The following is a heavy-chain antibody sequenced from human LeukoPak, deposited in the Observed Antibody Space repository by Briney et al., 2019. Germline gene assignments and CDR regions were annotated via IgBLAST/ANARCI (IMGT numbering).Heavy chain of an antibody. V-gene: IGHV3-33*01. D-gene: IGHD1-1*01. CDR1: GFTFSNYG. CDR2: IWYDGSKK. Sequence: PGGSLRLSCAASGFTFSNYGMHWVRQAPGKGLEWVAVIWYDGSKKYYTDSVKGRFTISRDNSKNTLYLQMDSLRAEDTAVYYCARDGASIDDQYYGLDVWGQGTTVTVSS. J-gene: IGHJ6*02. CDR3: ARDGASIDDQYYGLDV.